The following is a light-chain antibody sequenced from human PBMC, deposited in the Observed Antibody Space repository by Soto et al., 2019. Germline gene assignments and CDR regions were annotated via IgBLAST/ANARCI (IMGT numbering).Light chain of an antibody. J-gene: IGLJ3*02. Sequence: QSVLTQTPSASGTPGQRVTISCSGSNSNIESNYVYWYQQFPGAAPKDLIIKDDQRPSGVPDRFSGSKSGASASLTITGLRSEDEADYYCAVREDRLSGNWVFGGGTKLTVL. CDR1: NSNIESNY. CDR2: KDD. CDR3: AVREDRLSGNWV. V-gene: IGLV1-47*01.